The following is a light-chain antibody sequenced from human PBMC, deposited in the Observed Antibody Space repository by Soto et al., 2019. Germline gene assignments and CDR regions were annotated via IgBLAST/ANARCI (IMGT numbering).Light chain of an antibody. Sequence: QSVLTQPASVSGSPGQSITISCHGTSSDVGGYNYVSWYQQHPGKAPKLMIYEVSNRPSGVSNRFSGSKSGNTASLTISGLQAEDEADYYCSSYTSSSTYVFGTETKVTVL. CDR1: SSDVGGYNY. CDR3: SSYTSSSTYV. J-gene: IGLJ1*01. CDR2: EVS. V-gene: IGLV2-14*01.